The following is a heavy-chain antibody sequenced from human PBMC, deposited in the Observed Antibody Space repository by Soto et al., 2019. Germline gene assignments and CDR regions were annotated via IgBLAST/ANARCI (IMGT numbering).Heavy chain of an antibody. Sequence: PSETLSLTCSLYSGSLSGYYWSWIRQPPGKGLEWIGEISPSGTTNYSPSLKSRVSISVDTSKNQFSLNLTSLTAADTAAYYCARAPKVSGSAQTRPDFWGQGSLVTVS. V-gene: IGHV4-34*01. D-gene: IGHD6-6*01. J-gene: IGHJ4*02. CDR1: SGSLSGYY. CDR2: ISPSGTT. CDR3: ARAPKVSGSAQTRPDF.